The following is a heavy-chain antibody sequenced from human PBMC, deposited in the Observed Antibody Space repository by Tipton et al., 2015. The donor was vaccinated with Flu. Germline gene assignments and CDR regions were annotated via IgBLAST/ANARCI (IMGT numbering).Heavy chain of an antibody. Sequence: TLSLTCAVSGDSIRSSNYCWGWIRQPPGKGLEWIGNIFHSGNTYHNPSLKSRATMSVDTSKNQFSLNLTSVTAADTAVYYCARRYCTSGGACYYLDYWGQGTLVTVSS. V-gene: IGHV4-39*07. D-gene: IGHD2-21*02. CDR1: GDSIRSSNY. CDR2: IFHSGNT. CDR3: ARRYCTSGGACYYLDY. J-gene: IGHJ4*02.